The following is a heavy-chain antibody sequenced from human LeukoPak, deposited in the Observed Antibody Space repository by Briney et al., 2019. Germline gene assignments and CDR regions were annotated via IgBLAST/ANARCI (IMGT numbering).Heavy chain of an antibody. D-gene: IGHD3-10*01. J-gene: IGHJ4*02. CDR1: GFTFDDYA. V-gene: IGHV3-9*01. CDR3: ARGMVQGATGY. Sequence: PGRSLRLSCAASGFTFDDYAMHWVRQAPGKGLEWVSGISWNSGSIGYADSVKGRFTISRDNSKNTLYLQMNSLRAEDTAVYYCARGMVQGATGYWGQGTLVTVSS. CDR2: ISWNSGSI.